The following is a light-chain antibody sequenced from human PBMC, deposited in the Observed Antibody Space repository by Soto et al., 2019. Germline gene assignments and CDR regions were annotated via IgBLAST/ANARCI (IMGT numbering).Light chain of an antibody. CDR1: SSDVGGYNY. CDR2: EVS. V-gene: IGLV2-14*01. J-gene: IGLJ1*01. Sequence: QSVLTQPASVSGSPGQSITISCTGTSSDVGGYNYVSWYQQHPGKVPKVMIYEVSNRPSGISYRFSGSKSGNTASLTISGLQSEDEADYYCSSYGSSSTLVFGAGTKLTVL. CDR3: SSYGSSSTLV.